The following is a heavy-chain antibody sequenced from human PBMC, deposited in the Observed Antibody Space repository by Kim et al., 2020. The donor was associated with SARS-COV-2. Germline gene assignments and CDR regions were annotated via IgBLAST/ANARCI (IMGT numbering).Heavy chain of an antibody. CDR2: ISSSSNTV. Sequence: GGSLRLSCTVSGFNFNSYSMNWVRQAPGKGLEWVSYISSSSNTVYYAGSVRGRFTISRDNAKNSLFLQMNSLRDEDTAVYYCARCPLSMTMVRGMITTTLFYSYNMDAWGQGTTVTASS. CDR1: GFNFNSYS. CDR3: ARCPLSMTMVRGMITTTLFYSYNMDA. D-gene: IGHD3-10*01. V-gene: IGHV3-48*02. J-gene: IGHJ6*03.